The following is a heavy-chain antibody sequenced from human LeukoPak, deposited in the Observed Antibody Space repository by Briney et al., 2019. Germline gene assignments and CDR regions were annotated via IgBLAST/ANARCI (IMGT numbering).Heavy chain of an antibody. CDR2: INPNSGGT. V-gene: IGHV1-2*06. D-gene: IGHD1-20*01. CDR1: GYTFTGYY. Sequence: ASVKVSCKASGYTFTGYYMHWVRQAPGQGLEWMGRINPNSGGTNYAQKFQGRVTMTRDTSISTAYMELSRLRSDDTAAYYCAREGINWNYFDYWGQGTLATVSS. CDR3: AREGINWNYFDY. J-gene: IGHJ4*02.